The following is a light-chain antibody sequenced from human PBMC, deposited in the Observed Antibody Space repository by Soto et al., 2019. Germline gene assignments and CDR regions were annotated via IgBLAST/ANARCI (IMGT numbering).Light chain of an antibody. CDR1: QSVLYSPNNKNY. CDR2: WAS. V-gene: IGKV4-1*01. Sequence: DIVMTQSPDSLAVSLGERATINCKSSQSVLYSPNNKNYLAWYQQKPGQPPKMLIYWASTRESGVPDRFSGSGSGTDFTLTISSLQAEDVAVYYCQQYYSTRTFGQGTKAAIK. CDR3: QQYYSTRT. J-gene: IGKJ1*01.